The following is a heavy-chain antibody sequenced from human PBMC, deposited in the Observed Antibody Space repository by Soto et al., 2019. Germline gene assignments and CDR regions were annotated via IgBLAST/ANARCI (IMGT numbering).Heavy chain of an antibody. D-gene: IGHD3-10*01. CDR1: GFTFSSYS. CDR2: ISSSSSTI. V-gene: IGHV3-48*01. CDR3: ARDGFYYGSGYYYYMDV. Sequence: GGSLRLSCAASGFTFSSYSMNWVRQAPGKGLEWVSYISSSSSTIYYADSVKGRFTISRDNAKNSLYLQMNSLRAEDTAVYYCARDGFYYGSGYYYYMDVWGKGTTVTVSS. J-gene: IGHJ6*03.